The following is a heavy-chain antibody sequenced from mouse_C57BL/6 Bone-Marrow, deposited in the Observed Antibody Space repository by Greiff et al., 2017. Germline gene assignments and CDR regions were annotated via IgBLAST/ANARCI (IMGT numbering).Heavy chain of an antibody. J-gene: IGHJ3*01. CDR1: GYTFTSYW. CDR3: ARTYYGSSPFAY. Sequence: QVQLQQPGAELVKPGASVKLSCKASGYTFTSYWMQWVQQRPGQGLEWIGEIDPSDSYTNYKQKFKGKATLTVDTSSSTAYMQLSSLTSEDSAVYYCARTYYGSSPFAYWGQGTLVTVSA. CDR2: IDPSDSYT. D-gene: IGHD1-1*01. V-gene: IGHV1-50*01.